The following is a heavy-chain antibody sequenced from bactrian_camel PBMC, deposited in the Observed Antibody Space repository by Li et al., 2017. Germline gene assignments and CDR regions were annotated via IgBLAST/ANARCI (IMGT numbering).Heavy chain of an antibody. V-gene: IGHV3S1*01. D-gene: IGHD2*01. CDR3: ALKTTSSGTWFDARAYNF. CDR2: IATGTGRT. CDR1: YQYGTYC. J-gene: IGHJ4*01. Sequence: WSLVLSCTASYQYGTYCMAWFRQAPGKEREGVAAIATGTGRTFYADSVKGRFTISLHDTKNTMALQMNDLKTEDTARYYCALKTTSSGTWFDARAYNFWGQGTQFTVS.